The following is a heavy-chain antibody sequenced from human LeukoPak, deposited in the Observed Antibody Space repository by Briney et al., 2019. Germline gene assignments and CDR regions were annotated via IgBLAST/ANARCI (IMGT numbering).Heavy chain of an antibody. V-gene: IGHV3-66*01. CDR2: IYSSGTT. CDR3: ARAGASDY. CDR1: GFTVSDNY. Sequence: GGSLRLSCTASGFTVSDNYMSWVRQAPGKGLEWVLVIYSSGTTYYADSVKGRFTISRDNSKNTLYLQMNSLRVEDTAVYYCARAGASDYWGQGTLVTASS. J-gene: IGHJ4*02. D-gene: IGHD1-26*01.